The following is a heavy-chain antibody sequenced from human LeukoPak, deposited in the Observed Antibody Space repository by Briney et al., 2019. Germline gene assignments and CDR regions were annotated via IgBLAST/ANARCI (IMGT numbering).Heavy chain of an antibody. CDR3: AKDGNILTGYNVGY. J-gene: IGHJ4*02. Sequence: GGSLRLSCAASGFTFSSYGMHWVRQAPGKGLEWVAFIRYDGSNKYCADSVKGRFTISRDNSKNTLYLQMNSLRAEDTAVYYCAKDGNILTGYNVGYWGQGTLVTVSS. D-gene: IGHD3-9*01. CDR2: IRYDGSNK. V-gene: IGHV3-30*02. CDR1: GFTFSSYG.